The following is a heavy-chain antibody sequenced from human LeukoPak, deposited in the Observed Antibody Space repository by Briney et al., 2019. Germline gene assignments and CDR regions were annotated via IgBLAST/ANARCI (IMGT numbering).Heavy chain of an antibody. CDR3: ARVLRKGPYGDGGYFYFFMDV. CDR2: IYYSGST. Sequence: PSETLSLTCTVSGGSISSSSYYWGWIRQPPGKGLEWIGSIYYSGSTYYNPSLKSRVTISVDTSKNQFSLQLNSVTPEDTAVYYCARVLRKGPYGDGGYFYFFMDVWGKGTTVTASS. V-gene: IGHV4-39*07. CDR1: GGSISSSSYY. J-gene: IGHJ6*03. D-gene: IGHD4-17*01.